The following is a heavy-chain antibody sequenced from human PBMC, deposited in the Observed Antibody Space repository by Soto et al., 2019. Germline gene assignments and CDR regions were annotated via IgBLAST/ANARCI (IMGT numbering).Heavy chain of an antibody. Sequence: QITLKESGPTLVKPTQTLTLTCTFSGFSLSTSGVGVGWIRQPPGKALEWLALIYWDDDKRYSPSLKSRLTITKDTSKNQVVLTMTSMDPVDTATYYCAHSRTDYDFWSGYYGYYYGMDVWGQGTTVTVSS. J-gene: IGHJ6*02. V-gene: IGHV2-5*02. CDR1: GFSLSTSGVG. CDR3: AHSRTDYDFWSGYYGYYYGMDV. D-gene: IGHD3-3*01. CDR2: IYWDDDK.